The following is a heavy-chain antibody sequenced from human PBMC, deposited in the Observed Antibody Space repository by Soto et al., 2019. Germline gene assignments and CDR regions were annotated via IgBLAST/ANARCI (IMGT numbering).Heavy chain of an antibody. CDR1: GFTVRNNY. Sequence: GGSLRLSCTASGFTVRNNYMSWVRQAAGKGLEWVSVIYGGGSTDYADSVKGRFIISRDNSKNTLYLQMNSLRAEDTAVYYCARAQDGYNFLYGPTWGQGTQVTVSS. D-gene: IGHD5-12*01. V-gene: IGHV3-53*03. J-gene: IGHJ5*02. CDR2: IYGGGST. CDR3: ARAQDGYNFLYGPT.